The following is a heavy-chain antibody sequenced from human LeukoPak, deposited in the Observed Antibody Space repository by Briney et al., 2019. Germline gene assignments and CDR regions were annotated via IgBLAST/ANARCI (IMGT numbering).Heavy chain of an antibody. J-gene: IGHJ4*02. V-gene: IGHV3-23*01. Sequence: GGSLRLSCAASGFTFSSYAMSWVRQAPGKGLEWVSGISGSDGSTNYADSVKGRFTISRENSKNTLYLQMNSLRAEDTAVYYCAKDSAKKYDDYWGQGTPVTVSS. CDR2: ISGSDGST. D-gene: IGHD2/OR15-2a*01. CDR1: GFTFSSYA. CDR3: AKDSAKKYDDY.